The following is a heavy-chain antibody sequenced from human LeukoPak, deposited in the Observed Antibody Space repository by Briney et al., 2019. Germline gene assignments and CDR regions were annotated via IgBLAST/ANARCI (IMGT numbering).Heavy chain of an antibody. CDR1: GFTFSSYW. J-gene: IGHJ3*02. D-gene: IGHD1-26*01. Sequence: PGGSLRLSCAASGFTFSSYWMHWVRQAPGKGLEWVGNIQPDGSEGYPVDSVKGRFTISRDNARNTLYLQMNSLRAEDTAVYYCARAVGATTKDAFDIWGQGTMVTVSS. CDR2: IQPDGSEG. V-gene: IGHV3-7*01. CDR3: ARAVGATTKDAFDI.